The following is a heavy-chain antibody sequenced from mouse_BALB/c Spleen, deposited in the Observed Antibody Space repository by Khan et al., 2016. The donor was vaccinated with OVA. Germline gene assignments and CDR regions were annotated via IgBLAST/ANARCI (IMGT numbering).Heavy chain of an antibody. J-gene: IGHJ4*01. CDR3: ARRRGSMDY. CDR1: GYTFTSYD. Sequence: VQLQESGAEVVKSGASVKLSCKASGYTFTSYDLNWVRQRPEQGLEWIGWIFPGDGTTKYNEKFKGKATLTTDKSSSTAYIQLSRLTSEDSAVXFCARRRGSMDYWGQGTSVTVSS. CDR2: IFPGDGTT. V-gene: IGHV1S56*01.